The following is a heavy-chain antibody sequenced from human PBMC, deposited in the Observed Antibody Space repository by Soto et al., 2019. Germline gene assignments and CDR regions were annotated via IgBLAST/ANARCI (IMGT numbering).Heavy chain of an antibody. J-gene: IGHJ4*02. CDR3: ATAKLLLPWLFDY. CDR1: GFTVSSNY. D-gene: IGHD2-15*01. CDR2: IYSGGST. V-gene: IGHV3-66*01. Sequence: GGSVRLSCAASGFTVSSNYMSWVRQAPGKGLEWVSVIYSGGSTYYADSVKGRFIISRDDSKNTLFLQMNSLRAEDTAVYYCATAKLLLPWLFDYWGQGTLVTSPQ.